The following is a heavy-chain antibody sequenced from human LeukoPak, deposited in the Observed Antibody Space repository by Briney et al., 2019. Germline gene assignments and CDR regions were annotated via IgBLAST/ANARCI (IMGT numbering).Heavy chain of an antibody. CDR2: IYYSGST. V-gene: IGHV4-59*08. CDR1: GGSISSYD. Sequence: SETLSLTCTVSGGSISSYDWSWIRQPPGKGLEWIRYIYYSGSTNYNPSLKSRVTISVEPSKNQFSLKLSSVTAADTAVYYCARHRGATTPNFDYWGQGTLVTVSS. J-gene: IGHJ4*02. CDR3: ARHRGATTPNFDY. D-gene: IGHD5-12*01.